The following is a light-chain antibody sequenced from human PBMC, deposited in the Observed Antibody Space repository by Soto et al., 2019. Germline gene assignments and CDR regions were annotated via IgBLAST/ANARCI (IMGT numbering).Light chain of an antibody. V-gene: IGKV3-15*01. CDR2: GAS. CDR1: LSVSSN. Sequence: LMRKSKDRLCVAPGERVALGCSRSLSVSSNLAWYQQKPGQAPRLLIYGASTRATGIPARFSVSGHRTEFDIRLRSLHSDESALPICQPSNSSAPRTFRQGTKVDIK. CDR3: QPSNSSAPRT. J-gene: IGKJ1*01.